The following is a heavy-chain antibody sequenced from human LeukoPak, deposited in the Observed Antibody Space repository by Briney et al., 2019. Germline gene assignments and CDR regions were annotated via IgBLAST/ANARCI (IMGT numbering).Heavy chain of an antibody. CDR1: GYTFPSYF. D-gene: IGHD6-6*01. J-gene: IGHJ4*02. CDR2: INPTGGST. CDR3: ARTAARRFDY. V-gene: IGHV1-46*01. Sequence: ASVKVSCKASGYTFPSYFMYWVRQAPGQGPEWMGIINPTGGSTTYAQKFQGRVTMTRDTSTSTVYMGLSSLRSDDTAVYYCARTAARRFDYWGQGTLVTVSS.